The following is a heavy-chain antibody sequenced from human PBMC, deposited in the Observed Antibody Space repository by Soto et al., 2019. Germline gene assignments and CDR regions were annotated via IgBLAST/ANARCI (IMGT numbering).Heavy chain of an antibody. D-gene: IGHD3-16*01. CDR3: ARLDIIGGYYFDY. CDR1: GGSITSYY. Sequence: TSETLSLTCTVSGGSITSYYWSWIRQPPGKGLEWIGYIYYKGSTNYNPSLKSRVTIPVDTSKNQFSLKLTSVTAADTAVYYCARLDIIGGYYFDYWGQGALVTVSS. V-gene: IGHV4-59*01. J-gene: IGHJ4*02. CDR2: IYYKGST.